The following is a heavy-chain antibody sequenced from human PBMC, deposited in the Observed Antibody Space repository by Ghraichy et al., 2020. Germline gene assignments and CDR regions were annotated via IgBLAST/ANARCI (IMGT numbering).Heavy chain of an antibody. J-gene: IGHJ4*02. CDR1: GFTVSSNY. CDR3: ARKLARRREEGLFY. V-gene: IGHV3-53*01. Sequence: GGSLRLSCAASGFTVSSNYMSWVRRAPGKGLEWVSIIYSAGSTYYADSVKGRFTISRDNSKNTLYLQLNSLGAEDTAVYYCARKLARRREEGLFYWGQGTLVIVSS. D-gene: IGHD6-6*01. CDR2: IYSAGST.